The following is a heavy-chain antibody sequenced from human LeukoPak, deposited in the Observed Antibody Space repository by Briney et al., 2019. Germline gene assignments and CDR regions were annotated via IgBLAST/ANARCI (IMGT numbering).Heavy chain of an antibody. J-gene: IGHJ4*02. V-gene: IGHV1-18*01. D-gene: IGHD3-22*01. CDR3: ARDYYDRSGFDY. CDR2: ISVINDNT. CDR1: GYTFTNYG. Sequence: AASVKVSCKASGYTFTNYGISWVRQAPGQGLEWVGWISVINDNTNYAQKLQDRVTMTTDTSTSTAYMELRSLTSDDTAVYYCARDYYDRSGFDYWGQGTLVTVSS.